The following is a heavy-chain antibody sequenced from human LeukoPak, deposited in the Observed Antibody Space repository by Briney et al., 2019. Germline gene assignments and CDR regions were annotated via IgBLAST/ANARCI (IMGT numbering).Heavy chain of an antibody. CDR2: IYHSGST. CDR1: GYSISSGYY. Sequence: SETLSLTCTVSGYSISSGYYWGWIRQPPGKGLEWIGSIYHSGSTYYNPSLKSRVTISVDTSKNQFSLKLSSVTAADTAVYYCARGALRFSRTYWFDPRGQGTLVTVSS. J-gene: IGHJ5*02. CDR3: ARGALRFSRTYWFDP. D-gene: IGHD3-3*01. V-gene: IGHV4-38-2*02.